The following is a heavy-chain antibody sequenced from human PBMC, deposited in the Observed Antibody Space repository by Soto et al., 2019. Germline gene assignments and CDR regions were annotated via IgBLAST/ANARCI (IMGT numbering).Heavy chain of an antibody. CDR3: ARGGGYSYGYTPDY. Sequence: QLQLQESGPGLVKPSETLSLTCTVSGGSISSSSYYWGWIRQPPGKGLEWIGSIYYSGSTYYNPSLNRRVTISVDTSKNQFSLKLSSVTAADTAVYYCARGGGYSYGYTPDYWGQGTLVTVSS. J-gene: IGHJ4*02. CDR1: GGSISSSSYY. V-gene: IGHV4-39*01. CDR2: IYYSGST. D-gene: IGHD5-18*01.